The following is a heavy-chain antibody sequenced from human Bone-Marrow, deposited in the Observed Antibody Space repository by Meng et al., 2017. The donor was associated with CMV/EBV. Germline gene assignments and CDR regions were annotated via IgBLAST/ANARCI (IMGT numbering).Heavy chain of an antibody. D-gene: IGHD3-10*01. CDR3: ARDEMVRGVMGYGMDV. CDR2: ISGSGGST. J-gene: IGHJ6*02. V-gene: IGHV3-23*01. CDR1: GFTFSSYA. Sequence: GESLKISCATSGFTFSSYAMSWVRQAPGKGLEWVSVISGSGGSTYYADSVKGRFTISRDNSKNTLYLQMNSLRAEDTAVYYCARDEMVRGVMGYGMDVWGQGTTVTVSS.